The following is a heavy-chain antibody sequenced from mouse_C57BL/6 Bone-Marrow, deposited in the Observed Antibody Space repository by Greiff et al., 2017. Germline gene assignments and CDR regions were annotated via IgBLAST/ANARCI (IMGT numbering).Heavy chain of an antibody. D-gene: IGHD1-1*01. CDR1: GYTFTDYE. CDR3: MYPPYYGSTYWYFDV. V-gene: IGHV1-15*01. Sequence: VQLQQSGAELVRPGASVTLSCKASGYTFTDYEMHWVKQTPVHGLEWIGAIDPETGGTAYNQKFKGKAILTADKSSSTAYMELRSLTSEDSAVYYCMYPPYYGSTYWYFDVWGTGTTVTVSS. J-gene: IGHJ1*03. CDR2: IDPETGGT.